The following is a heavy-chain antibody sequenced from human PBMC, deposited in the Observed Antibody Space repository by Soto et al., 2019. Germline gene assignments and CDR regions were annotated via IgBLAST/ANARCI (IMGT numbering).Heavy chain of an antibody. V-gene: IGHV1-18*01. Sequence: ASVKVSCKASGYTFTSYGISWVRQAPGQGLEWMGWISAYNGNTNYAQKIQGRVTMTTDTSTSTAYMELRSLRSDDTAVYYCGRDDPVLRFLEWSNYYYYGMDVWGQGTTVTVSS. CDR2: ISAYNGNT. J-gene: IGHJ6*02. CDR3: GRDDPVLRFLEWSNYYYYGMDV. D-gene: IGHD3-3*01. CDR1: GYTFTSYG.